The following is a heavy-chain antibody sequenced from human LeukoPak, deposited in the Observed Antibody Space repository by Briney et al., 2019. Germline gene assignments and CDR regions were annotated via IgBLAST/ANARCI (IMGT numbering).Heavy chain of an antibody. CDR1: GYSFTSYW. J-gene: IGHJ4*02. CDR3: ARPNYYYDSSGYTIFDY. V-gene: IGHV5-51*01. D-gene: IGHD3-22*01. Sequence: GESLKISCKGSGYSFTSYWIGWVRQMPGKGLEWMGIIYPGDSDTRYSPSFQGQATISADKSISTAYLQWSSLKASDTAMYYCARPNYYYDSSGYTIFDYWGQGTLVTVSS. CDR2: IYPGDSDT.